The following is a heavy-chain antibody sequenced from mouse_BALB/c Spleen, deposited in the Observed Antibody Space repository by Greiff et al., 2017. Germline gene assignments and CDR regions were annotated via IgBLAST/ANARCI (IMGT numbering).Heavy chain of an antibody. D-gene: IGHD1-2*01. V-gene: IGHV5-17*02. CDR2: ISSGSSTI. Sequence: EVQLQESGGGLVQPGGSRKLSCAASGFTFSSFGMHWVRQAPEKGLEWVAYISSGSSTIYYADTVKGRFTISRDNPKNTLFLQMTSLRSEDTAMYYCAVITTALYAMDYWGQGTSVTVSS. CDR1: GFTFSSFG. J-gene: IGHJ4*01. CDR3: AVITTALYAMDY.